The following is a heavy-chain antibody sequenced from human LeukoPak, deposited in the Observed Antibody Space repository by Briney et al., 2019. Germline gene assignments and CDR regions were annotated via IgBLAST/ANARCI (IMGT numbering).Heavy chain of an antibody. CDR2: INHSGST. CDR3: ARQDSGSYLGAFDI. V-gene: IGHV4-34*01. J-gene: IGHJ3*02. CDR1: GFTFSNAW. Sequence: GSLRLSCAASGFTFSNAWMSWIRQPPGKGLEWIGEINHSGSTNYNPSLKSRVTISVDTSKNQFSLKLSSVTAADTAVYYCARQDSGSYLGAFDIWGQGTMVTVSS. D-gene: IGHD1-26*01.